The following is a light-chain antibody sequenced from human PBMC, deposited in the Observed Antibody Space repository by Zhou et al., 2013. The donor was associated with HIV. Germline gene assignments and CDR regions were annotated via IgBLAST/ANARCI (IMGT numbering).Light chain of an antibody. V-gene: IGKV1-16*01. Sequence: DIQMAQSPSSLSASVGDRVTITCQASQDISNHLNWYQQKPGKAPKLLIYAASSLQSGVPSRFSGSGSGTDFTLTISSLQPDDFATYYCQQYNSYSTFGQGTKLEIK. CDR2: AAS. CDR3: QQYNSYST. J-gene: IGKJ2*01. CDR1: QDISNH.